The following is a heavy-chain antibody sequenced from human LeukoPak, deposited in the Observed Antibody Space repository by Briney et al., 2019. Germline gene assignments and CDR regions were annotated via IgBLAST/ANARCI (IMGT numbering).Heavy chain of an antibody. J-gene: IGHJ4*02. CDR2: IKQDGSEK. Sequence: GGSLRLSCAASGFTFSNYWMSWVRQDPGKGLEWVAHIKQDGSEKYYMDSVKGRFTISRDNAKNSLYLQMNSLRVGDTAVYYCARAYSYASYWGQGTLVTVSS. D-gene: IGHD5-18*01. CDR3: ARAYSYASY. CDR1: GFTFSNYW. V-gene: IGHV3-7*03.